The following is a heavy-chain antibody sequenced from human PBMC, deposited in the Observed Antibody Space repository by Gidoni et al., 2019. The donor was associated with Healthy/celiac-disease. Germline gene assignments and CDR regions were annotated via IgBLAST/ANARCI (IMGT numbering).Heavy chain of an antibody. CDR2: ISAYNGNT. CDR1: GYTFTSYG. J-gene: IGHJ6*02. CDR3: AREARLLWFGELLWNYYYGMDV. D-gene: IGHD3-10*01. Sequence: QVQLVQSGAEVKKPGASVKVSCKASGYTFTSYGISWVRQAPGQGLEWMGWISAYNGNTNYAQKLQGRVTMTTDTSTSTAYMELRSLRSDDTAVYYCAREARLLWFGELLWNYYYGMDVWGQGTTVTVSS. V-gene: IGHV1-18*01.